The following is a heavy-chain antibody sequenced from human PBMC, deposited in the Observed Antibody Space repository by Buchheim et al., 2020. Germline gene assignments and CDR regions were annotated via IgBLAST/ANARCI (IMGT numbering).Heavy chain of an antibody. CDR3: ARSPSHNWLDP. CDR2: VTKYGRKQ. V-gene: IGHV3-30*04. J-gene: IGHJ5*02. Sequence: QVQLVESGGGVVQPGGSLRLSCEASGFTFTNYAMHWVRQAPGRGPEWVAVVTKYGRKQLYASSVKGRVTISRDNSRATLFLLMDSLTLADSALYYCARSPSHNWLDPWGQGTL. CDR1: GFTFTNYA.